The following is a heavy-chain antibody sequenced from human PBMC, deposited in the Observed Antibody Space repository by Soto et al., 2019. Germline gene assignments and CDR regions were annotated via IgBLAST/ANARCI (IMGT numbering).Heavy chain of an antibody. CDR2: ISWNSGSV. D-gene: IGHD3-3*01. CDR1: GFTFGDYA. J-gene: IGHJ3*02. CDR3: VKDGLLSIFGLVYVCVNI. Sequence: EVLLVESGGGLVQPGRSLRLSCAGSGFTFGDYAMHWVRQAPGKGLEWVSGISWNSGSVDYADSVKGRFTISRDNAKNSLHLQMNSLRVEDTAMYFCVKDGLLSIFGLVYVCVNIWGQGTMVTVSS. V-gene: IGHV3-9*01.